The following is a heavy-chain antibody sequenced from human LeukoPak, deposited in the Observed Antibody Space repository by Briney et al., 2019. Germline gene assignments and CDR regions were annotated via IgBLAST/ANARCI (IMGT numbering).Heavy chain of an antibody. V-gene: IGHV5-51*01. CDR1: GYSFPNYW. CDR2: IYPGDSDT. Sequence: GESLKISCKGFGYSFPNYWIGWVRQMPGKGLEWMGIIYPGDSDTRYSPAFQGQVTISADKSISTVYLQWSSLKASDTAMYFCARHLDVDILGTIDYWGQGTQVTVSS. CDR3: ARHLDVDILGTIDY. D-gene: IGHD5-12*01. J-gene: IGHJ4*02.